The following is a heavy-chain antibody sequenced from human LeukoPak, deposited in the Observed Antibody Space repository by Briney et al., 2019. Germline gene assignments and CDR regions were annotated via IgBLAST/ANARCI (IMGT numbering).Heavy chain of an antibody. J-gene: IGHJ3*02. Sequence: GASVKVSCKASGYTFTTHDINWVRQATGQGLEWMGWMNPNSGNTGYAQKFQGRVTMTRDNSMSTAYMELSGLRVEDTAVYYCARDPGGRYDAFDIWGQGTMVTVSS. CDR2: MNPNSGNT. V-gene: IGHV1-8*02. CDR3: ARDPGGRYDAFDI. D-gene: IGHD1-26*01. CDR1: GYTFTTHD.